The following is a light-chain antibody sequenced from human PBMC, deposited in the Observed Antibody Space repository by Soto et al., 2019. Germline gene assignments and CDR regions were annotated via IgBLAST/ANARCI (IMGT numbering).Light chain of an antibody. Sequence: QSVLTQPASVSGSPGQSITISCTGTSSDVGGYNYVSWYQHHPGNAPKLIIYDVSNRPSGVSNRFSGSKSGNTASLTISGLQAEDEADYICISYTISTIYVFGTGTKLTVL. CDR3: ISYTISTIYV. J-gene: IGLJ1*01. V-gene: IGLV2-14*03. CDR2: DVS. CDR1: SSDVGGYNY.